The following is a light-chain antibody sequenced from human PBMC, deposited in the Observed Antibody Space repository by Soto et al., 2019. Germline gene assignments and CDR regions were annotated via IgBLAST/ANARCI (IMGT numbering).Light chain of an antibody. CDR3: QQYDNLPLT. CDR1: QGISSY. J-gene: IGKJ4*01. V-gene: IGKV1-8*01. CDR2: AAS. Sequence: AIRMTQSPSSLSASTGDRVTITCRASQGISSYLAWYQQKPGKAPKLLIYAASTLQSGVPSRFSGSGSGTDFTFTISSLQTEDIATYYCQQYDNLPLTFGGGTKVDI.